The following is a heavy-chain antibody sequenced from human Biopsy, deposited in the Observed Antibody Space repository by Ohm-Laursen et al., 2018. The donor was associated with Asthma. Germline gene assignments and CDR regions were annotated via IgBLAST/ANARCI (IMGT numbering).Heavy chain of an antibody. CDR3: AGGVDRVTGLLDHFDS. D-gene: IGHD2-21*02. V-gene: IGHV4-59*01. CDR2: VYYSGST. J-gene: IGHJ4*02. CDR1: GGSINNFY. Sequence: PSETLSLTCTVSGGSINNFYWSWIRQPPGKGLESIGHVYYSGSTNYNPSPKSRVTISIDASKNQFSLKLTSVTAADTAVYYCAGGVDRVTGLLDHFDSWGQGTLVTVSS.